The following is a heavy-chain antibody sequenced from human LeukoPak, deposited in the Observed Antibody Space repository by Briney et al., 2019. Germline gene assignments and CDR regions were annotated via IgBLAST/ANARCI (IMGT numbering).Heavy chain of an antibody. D-gene: IGHD3-22*01. CDR3: ASGFYYDSSGYPSGYYFDY. J-gene: IGHJ4*02. Sequence: SVKVSCKASGGTFSSYAISWVRQAPGQGLEWMGGIIPIFGTANYAQKFQGRVTITADESTSTAYMELSSLRSEDTAVSYCASGFYYDSSGYPSGYYFDYWGQGTLVTVSS. CDR1: GGTFSSYA. CDR2: IIPIFGTA. V-gene: IGHV1-69*01.